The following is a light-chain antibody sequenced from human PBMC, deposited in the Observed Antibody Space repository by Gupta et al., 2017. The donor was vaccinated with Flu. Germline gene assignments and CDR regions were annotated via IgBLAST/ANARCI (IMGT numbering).Light chain of an antibody. CDR3: AAWDDSLNGRV. CDR1: SSNIGSNT. V-gene: IGLV1-44*01. J-gene: IGLJ3*02. CDR2: SNN. Sequence: HSVPSQPPSPSGTPGQRVTISCSGSSSNIGSNTVNWYQQLPGTAPKLLIYSNNQRPSGVPDRFSGSKSGTSASLAISGLQSEDEADYYCAAWDDSLNGRVFGGGTKLTVL.